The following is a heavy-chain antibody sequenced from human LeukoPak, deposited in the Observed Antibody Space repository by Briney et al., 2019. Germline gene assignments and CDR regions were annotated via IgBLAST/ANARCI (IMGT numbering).Heavy chain of an antibody. D-gene: IGHD2-15*01. J-gene: IGHJ5*01. V-gene: IGHV3-30*18. CDR3: AKDSGGWFGY. CDR2: ISYDGSNK. Sequence: PGRSLRLSCAASGFTFISYGMHRVRQAPGKGLEWVAVISYDGSNKYYADSVKGRFTISRDNSKNTLYLQMNSLRAEDTAVYYCAKDSGGWFGYWGQGTLVTVSS. CDR1: GFTFISYG.